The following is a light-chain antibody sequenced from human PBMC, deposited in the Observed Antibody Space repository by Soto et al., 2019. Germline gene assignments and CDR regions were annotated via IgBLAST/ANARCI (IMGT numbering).Light chain of an antibody. CDR2: GAF. J-gene: IGKJ1*01. CDR3: QQYNNWPPWT. CDR1: QSVSNN. V-gene: IGKV3-15*01. Sequence: EIVMTQSPATLSVSPGERATLSCRASQSVSNNLAWYQQKPGQAPRLLIYGAFTRATGTPARFSGGGSGTEFTLTISSLQSEDFAVYYCQQYNNWPPWTFGQGTKVEIK.